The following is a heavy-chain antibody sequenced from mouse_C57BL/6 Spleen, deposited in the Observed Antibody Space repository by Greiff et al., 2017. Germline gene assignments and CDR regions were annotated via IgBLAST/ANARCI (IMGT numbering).Heavy chain of an antibody. D-gene: IGHD1-1*01. CDR1: GYTFTSYW. Sequence: VQLQQPGAELVKPGASVKVSCKASGYTFTSYWMHWVKQRPGQGLEWIGRIHPSDSDTNYNQQFKGKATLTVDKSSSAAYMQLNSLTSGDCAVDYCAILRSDYAMDYWGQGTSVTVSS. CDR3: AILRSDYAMDY. V-gene: IGHV1-74*01. J-gene: IGHJ4*01. CDR2: IHPSDSDT.